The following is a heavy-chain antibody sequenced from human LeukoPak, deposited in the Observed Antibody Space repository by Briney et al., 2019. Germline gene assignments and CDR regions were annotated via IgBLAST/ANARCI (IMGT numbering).Heavy chain of an antibody. J-gene: IGHJ4*02. Sequence: GGSLRLSCAASGFSFNTYAMHWARQAPGKGLEYVSAISSNGDSTYYASSVKGRFTISRDNSKKTLFLQMGSLRAEDMAVYYCVRDSGGDAYNDYFDSWGQGALVTVSS. CDR1: GFSFNTYA. V-gene: IGHV3-64*01. D-gene: IGHD5-24*01. CDR2: ISSNGDST. CDR3: VRDSGGDAYNDYFDS.